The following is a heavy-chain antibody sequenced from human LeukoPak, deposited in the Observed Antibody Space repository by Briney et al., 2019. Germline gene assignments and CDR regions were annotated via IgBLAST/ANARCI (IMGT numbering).Heavy chain of an antibody. V-gene: IGHV4-34*01. CDR2: INHSGST. Sequence: SETLSLTCAVYGGSFSGYYWSWIRQPPGKGLEWIGEINHSGSTNYNPSLKSRVTISVDTSKNRFSLKLSSVTAADTAVYYCARERRRYFDLWGRGTLVTVSS. J-gene: IGHJ2*01. CDR1: GGSFSGYY. D-gene: IGHD1-1*01. CDR3: ARERRRYFDL.